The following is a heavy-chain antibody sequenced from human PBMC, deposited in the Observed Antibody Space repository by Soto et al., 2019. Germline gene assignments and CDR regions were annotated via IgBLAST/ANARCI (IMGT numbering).Heavy chain of an antibody. CDR1: GGSISSGGYY. D-gene: IGHD3-10*01. V-gene: IGHV4-31*03. Sequence: SETLPLTCTVSGGSISSGGYYWSWIRQHPGKGLEWMGYIYYSGSTYYNPSLKSRVTISVDTSKNQFSLKLSSVTAAETAVYYCARGNHWEVRRVIIPHFDYWGQGTLVTVSS. CDR3: ARGNHWEVRRVIIPHFDY. CDR2: IYYSGST. J-gene: IGHJ4*02.